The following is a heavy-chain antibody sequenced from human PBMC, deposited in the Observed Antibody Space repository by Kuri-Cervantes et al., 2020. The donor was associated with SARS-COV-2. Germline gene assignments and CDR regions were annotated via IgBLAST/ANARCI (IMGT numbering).Heavy chain of an antibody. CDR2: ISYDGGDK. Sequence: GESLKISCVVSGFTFNTYNFHWVRQAPGKGPEWLASISYDGGDKSYADSVRGRFTVSRDNSINTLYLQMTGLRPEDTAVYYCARDGYHYASGNYRRRDYYYYYMDVWGKGTTVTVSS. CDR1: GFTFNTYN. V-gene: IGHV3-30*04. CDR3: ARDGYHYASGNYRRRDYYYYYMDV. D-gene: IGHD3-10*01. J-gene: IGHJ6*03.